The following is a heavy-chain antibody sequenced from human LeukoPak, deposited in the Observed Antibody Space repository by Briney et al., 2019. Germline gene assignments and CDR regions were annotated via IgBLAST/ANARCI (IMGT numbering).Heavy chain of an antibody. CDR1: GFTFSSYA. CDR3: AKSTGYSTTGRDFDS. Sequence: GGSLRLSCAASGFTFSSYAMSWVRQAPGKGLEWVSDISGGGATTFYADSVKGRFPISRDNSKNTLYLQLSSLRAEDTAVYYCAKSTGYSTTGRDFDSWGRGTLVTVSS. J-gene: IGHJ4*02. D-gene: IGHD6-13*01. V-gene: IGHV3-23*01. CDR2: ISGGGATT.